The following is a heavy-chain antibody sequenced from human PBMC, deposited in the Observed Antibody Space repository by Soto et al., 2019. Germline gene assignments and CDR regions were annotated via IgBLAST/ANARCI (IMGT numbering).Heavy chain of an antibody. J-gene: IGHJ6*03. Sequence: QVQLVESGGGVVQPGRSLRLSCAASGFTFSSYGMHWVRQAPGKGLEWVAVISYDGSNKYYADSVKGRFTISRDNSKNTLYLQMNSLRAEDTAVYYCAKVGGDYGDYYYYYRDVWGKGTTVTVSS. V-gene: IGHV3-30*18. CDR2: ISYDGSNK. CDR3: AKVGGDYGDYYYYYRDV. D-gene: IGHD4-17*01. CDR1: GFTFSSYG.